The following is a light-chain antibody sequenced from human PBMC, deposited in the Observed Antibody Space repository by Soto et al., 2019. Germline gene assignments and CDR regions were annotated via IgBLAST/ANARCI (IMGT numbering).Light chain of an antibody. CDR2: DAS. Sequence: EIVLTQSPGTLSLSPGDRATLSCRARLSVGRDYLAWFQQKPGQPPRLLICDASSRATGIPDRFSGSGSGTDFTLTISILEPEDFAVYYCQQYAASPITFGQGTRLEIK. J-gene: IGKJ5*01. V-gene: IGKV3-20*01. CDR1: LSVGRDY. CDR3: QQYAASPIT.